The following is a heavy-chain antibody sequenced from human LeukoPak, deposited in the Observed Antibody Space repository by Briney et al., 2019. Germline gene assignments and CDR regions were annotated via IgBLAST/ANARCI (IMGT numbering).Heavy chain of an antibody. CDR2: INHSGST. Sequence: SETLSLTCAVYGGSFSGYYWSWIRQPPGKGLEWIGEINHSGSTNYNPSLKSRVTISVDTSRNQFSLKLSSVTAADTAVYYCARGPSGVAFIWGQGTMVTVSS. D-gene: IGHD2-8*01. CDR1: GGSFSGYY. J-gene: IGHJ3*02. V-gene: IGHV4-34*01. CDR3: ARGPSGVAFI.